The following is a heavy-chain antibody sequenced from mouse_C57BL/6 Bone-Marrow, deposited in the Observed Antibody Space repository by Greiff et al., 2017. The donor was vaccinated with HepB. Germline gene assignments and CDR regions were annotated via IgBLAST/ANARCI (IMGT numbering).Heavy chain of an antibody. CDR3: ARGSNRWGFDD. CDR1: GFTFSSYG. D-gene: IGHD2-5*01. V-gene: IGHV5-6*02. Sequence: EVMLVESGGDLVKPGGSLKLSCAASGFTFSSYGMSWVRQTPDKRLEWVATISSGGSYTYYPDSVKGRFTISRDNAKTTLYLQMISLKSEDTAMYCCARGSNRWGFDDWGQGTTLTVSS. J-gene: IGHJ2*01. CDR2: ISSGGSYT.